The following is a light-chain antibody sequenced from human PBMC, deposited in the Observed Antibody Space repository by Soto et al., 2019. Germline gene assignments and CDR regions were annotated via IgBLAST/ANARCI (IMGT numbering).Light chain of an antibody. CDR2: ANN. CDR1: NSNIGAGYD. CDR3: QSYGSSLSGFYV. Sequence: QSVLTQPPSVSGAPGQRVTISCTGSNSNIGAGYDVHWYQQLPGTAPKLLIYANNNRPSGVPDRFSGSKSGTSASLAITGLQAEDEADYFCQSYGSSLSGFYVFGTGTKVTVL. V-gene: IGLV1-40*01. J-gene: IGLJ1*01.